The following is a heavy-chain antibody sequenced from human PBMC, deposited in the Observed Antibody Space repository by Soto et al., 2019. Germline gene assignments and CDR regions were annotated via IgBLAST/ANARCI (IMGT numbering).Heavy chain of an antibody. D-gene: IGHD3-3*01. CDR2: IKQDGSEK. CDR3: ARESVFGVVIYYYGMDV. V-gene: IGHV3-7*05. Sequence: GGSLRLSCAASGFTFSSYWMSWVRQAPGKGLEWVANIKQDGSEKYYVDSVKGRFTISRDNAKNSLYLQMNSLRAEDTAVYYCARESVFGVVIYYYGMDVWGQGTTVTVSS. J-gene: IGHJ6*02. CDR1: GFTFSSYW.